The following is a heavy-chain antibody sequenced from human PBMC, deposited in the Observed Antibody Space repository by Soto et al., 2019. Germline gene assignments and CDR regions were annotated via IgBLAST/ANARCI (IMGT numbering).Heavy chain of an antibody. CDR3: ARDIGFDYVN. J-gene: IGHJ4*02. CDR2: IKDDGSEI. D-gene: IGHD3-16*01. Sequence: GGSLRLSCAVSGFNVMSYWMSWVRQAPGKGLEWVASIKDDGSEIYYLQSVRGRFTISGDSAGNALHLAMNYLSAEDTGVYFCARDIGFDYVNWGQGTLVTVSS. V-gene: IGHV3-7*01. CDR1: GFNVMSYW.